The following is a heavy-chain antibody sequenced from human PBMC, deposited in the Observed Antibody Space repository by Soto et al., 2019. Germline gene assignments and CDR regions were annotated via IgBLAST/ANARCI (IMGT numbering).Heavy chain of an antibody. J-gene: IGHJ4*01. CDR3: ARGPDSGYPYFDF. CDR2: MNPNSGNT. D-gene: IGHD5-12*01. CDR1: GYTFTSYD. Sequence: VASVKVSCKASGYTFTSYDINWVRQATGQGLEWMGWMNPNSGNTGYAQKFQGRVTMTRNTSISTAYMELSSLRSDDTAVYYCARGPDSGYPYFDFWGQGSLVTVSS. V-gene: IGHV1-8*01.